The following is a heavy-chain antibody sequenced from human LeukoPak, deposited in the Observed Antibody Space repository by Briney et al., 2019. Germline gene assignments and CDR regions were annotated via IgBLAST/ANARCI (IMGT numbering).Heavy chain of an antibody. CDR2: ISYDGSNK. Sequence: GGSLRLSCAASGFTFSSYAMHWVRQAPGKGLEWVAVISYDGSNKYYADSVKGRFTISRDNSKNTLYLQMNSLRAEDTAVYYCARDLMPRRDGYNPRLYYYYGMDVWGQGTTVTVSS. CDR1: GFTFSSYA. J-gene: IGHJ6*02. D-gene: IGHD5-24*01. V-gene: IGHV3-30*04. CDR3: ARDLMPRRDGYNPRLYYYYGMDV.